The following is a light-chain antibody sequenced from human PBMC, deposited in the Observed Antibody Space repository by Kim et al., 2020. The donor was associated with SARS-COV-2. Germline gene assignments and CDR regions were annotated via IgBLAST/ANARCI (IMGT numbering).Light chain of an antibody. CDR3: QQENNWPLT. V-gene: IGKV3-15*01. Sequence: VAPGERATPSCRARQSIARNVACQQQKPGQAPRLLIYGASTRATGIPARFSGGGSGTEFTLTISSLQSEDFAVYYCQQENNWPLTFGGGTKVEIK. CDR2: GAS. CDR1: QSIARN. J-gene: IGKJ4*01.